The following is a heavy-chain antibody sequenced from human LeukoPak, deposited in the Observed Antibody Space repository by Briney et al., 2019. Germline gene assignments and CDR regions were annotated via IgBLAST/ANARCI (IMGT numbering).Heavy chain of an antibody. D-gene: IGHD3-10*01. CDR2: ISYDGSNK. CDR1: GFTFSSYG. CDR3: ATPSPYYYGSGSSLLPDY. V-gene: IGHV3-30*03. Sequence: GGSLRLSCAASGFTFSSYGMHWVRQAPGKGLEWVAVISYDGSNKYYADSVKGRFTISRDNSKNTLYLQMNSLRAEDTAVYYCATPSPYYYGSGSSLLPDYWGQGTLVTVSS. J-gene: IGHJ4*02.